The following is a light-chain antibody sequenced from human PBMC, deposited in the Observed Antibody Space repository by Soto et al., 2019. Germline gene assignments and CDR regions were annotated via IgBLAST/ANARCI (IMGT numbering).Light chain of an antibody. J-gene: IGLJ1*01. CDR3: SSYAGSNNFV. V-gene: IGLV2-8*01. Sequence: QSVLTQPPSASGTPGQGVTISCSGSSSDVGGYNYVSWYQQHPGKAPKLMIYEVSERPSGVPDRFSGSKSSNTASLTVSGLQAEDEADYYCSSYAGSNNFVFGTGTKVTVL. CDR1: SSDVGGYNY. CDR2: EVS.